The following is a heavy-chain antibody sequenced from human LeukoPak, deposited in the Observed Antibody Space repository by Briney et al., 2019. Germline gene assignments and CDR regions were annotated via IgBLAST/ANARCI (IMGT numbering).Heavy chain of an antibody. J-gene: IGHJ2*01. CDR3: ARDSSRTHIVVVPAAGLGYFDL. Sequence: SVKVSCKASGYTFTGYYMHWVRQAPGQGLEWMGWINPNSGGTNYAQKFQGRVTMTRDTPISTAYMELSRLRSDDTAVYYCARDSSRTHIVVVPAAGLGYFDLWGRGTLVTVSS. V-gene: IGHV1-2*02. CDR1: GYTFTGYY. CDR2: INPNSGGT. D-gene: IGHD2-2*01.